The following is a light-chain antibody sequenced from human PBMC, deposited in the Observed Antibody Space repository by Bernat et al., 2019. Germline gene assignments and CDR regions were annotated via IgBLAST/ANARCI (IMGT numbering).Light chain of an antibody. CDR3: QHYDDVPLT. V-gene: IGKV1-33*01. CDR1: QDIGNY. CDR2: DAS. Sequence: DIQMTQSPSSLSASVGDRVTITCQASQDIGNYLNWYQQRPGRAPKLLIYDASFLQPGFPSRFSGSGSGTTFTLTINSLQPEDFATYYCQHYDDVPLTFGGGTKVEIK. J-gene: IGKJ4*01.